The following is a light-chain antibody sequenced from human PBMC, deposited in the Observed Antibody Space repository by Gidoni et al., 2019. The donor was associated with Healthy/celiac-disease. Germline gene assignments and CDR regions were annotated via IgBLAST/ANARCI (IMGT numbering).Light chain of an antibody. CDR1: QSVSSSY. CDR3: QQYGSSLYT. J-gene: IGKJ2*01. Sequence: EIVLTQSPGTLSLSPGERATLSCRASQSVSSSYFAWYQQQPGQAPRLLIYGASSRATGIPDRFSGSGSGTDFTLTISRLEPEDFAVYYCQQYGSSLYTFGQWTKLEIK. V-gene: IGKV3-20*01. CDR2: GAS.